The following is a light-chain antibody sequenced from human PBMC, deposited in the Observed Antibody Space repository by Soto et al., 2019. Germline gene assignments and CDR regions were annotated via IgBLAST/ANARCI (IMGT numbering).Light chain of an antibody. J-gene: IGKJ2*01. Sequence: DIVMTQSPLSLPVTPGEPASISCRSSQSLLHSNGYNYLDWYLQKPGQSPQLLIYLGSNRASGVHDRFRGSGSGTDFTLKISRVEAEDVGVYYCMQALQTHTFGQGTKLEIK. CDR3: MQALQTHT. CDR1: QSLLHSNGYNY. CDR2: LGS. V-gene: IGKV2-28*01.